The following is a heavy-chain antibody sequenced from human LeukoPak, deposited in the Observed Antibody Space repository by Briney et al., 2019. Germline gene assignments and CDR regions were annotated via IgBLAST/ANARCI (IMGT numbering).Heavy chain of an antibody. Sequence: GGSLRLSCATSGFTFNSYSMSWVRQAPGKGLQWVSYISSTTTFIYYADSVKGRFTISRDSAKNSLYLQMNHLRSEDTAVYYCASGYSGYDIFDYWGQGTLVTVSS. J-gene: IGHJ4*02. CDR2: ISSTTTFI. D-gene: IGHD5-12*01. CDR3: ASGYSGYDIFDY. V-gene: IGHV3-48*01. CDR1: GFTFNSYS.